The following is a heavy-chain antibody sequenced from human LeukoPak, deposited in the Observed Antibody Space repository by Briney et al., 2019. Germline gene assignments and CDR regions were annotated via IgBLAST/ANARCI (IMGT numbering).Heavy chain of an antibody. CDR1: GFTFSDYY. D-gene: IGHD3-22*01. CDR3: ARSKTSTYYYDSSGYLNY. CDR2: ISSSGSTI. J-gene: IGHJ4*02. V-gene: IGHV3-11*01. Sequence: GGSLRFSCAASGFTFSDYYMSWIRQAPGKGLEWVSYISSSGSTIYYADSVKGRFTISRDNAKNSLYLQMNSLRAEDTAVYYCARSKTSTYYYDSSGYLNYWGQGTLVTVSS.